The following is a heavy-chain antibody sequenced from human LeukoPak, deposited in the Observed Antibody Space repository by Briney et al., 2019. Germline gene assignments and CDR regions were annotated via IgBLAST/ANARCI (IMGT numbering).Heavy chain of an antibody. CDR3: AKDGSWGEYYFYFYIDV. D-gene: IGHD1-26*01. Sequence: GGSLRLSCEVSGFTFGNSAMSWVRQAPGKGLEWISGISASGHYTYTADSLKGRFTISRDNSKNTLYLQMNSLRAEDTALYYCAKDGSWGEYYFYFYIDVWGKGTTVTVSS. CDR2: ISASGHYT. J-gene: IGHJ6*03. V-gene: IGHV3-23*01. CDR1: GFTFGNSA.